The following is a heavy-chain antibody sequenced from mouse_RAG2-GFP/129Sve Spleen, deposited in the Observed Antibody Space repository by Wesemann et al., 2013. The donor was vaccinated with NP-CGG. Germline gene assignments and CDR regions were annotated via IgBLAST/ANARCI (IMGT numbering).Heavy chain of an antibody. CDR2: INPDSSTI. J-gene: IGHJ4*01. D-gene: IGHD2-2*01. CDR1: GFDYSRYW. Sequence: EVKLLESGGGLVQPGGSLKLSCEASGFDYSRYWMSWVRQAPGKGLEWIGEINPDSSTINYTPSLKDKFIISRDNAKNTLYLQMSKVRSEDTALYYCARHGYDYAMDYWGGSRGNLSHRLL. V-gene: IGHV4-1*02. CDR3: ARHGYDYAMDY.